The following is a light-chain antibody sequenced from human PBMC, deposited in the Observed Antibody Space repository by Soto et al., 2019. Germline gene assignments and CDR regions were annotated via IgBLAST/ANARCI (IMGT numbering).Light chain of an antibody. J-gene: IGKJ4*01. CDR2: GAS. CDR1: QDINSY. V-gene: IGKV1D-16*01. Sequence: DVQMTQSPSSLSASVGDRVTITCRASQDINSYLAWYQQKPGNAPKSLIYGASSLQTGVPSRFSGSESGTDFTLTISNLQPEDSATYYCQQYNNPLTFGGGTKVEIK. CDR3: QQYNNPLT.